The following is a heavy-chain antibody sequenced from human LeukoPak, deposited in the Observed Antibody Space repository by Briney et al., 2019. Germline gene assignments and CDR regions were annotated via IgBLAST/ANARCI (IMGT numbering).Heavy chain of an antibody. Sequence: SETLSLTCTVSGGSISSGGHYWSWIRQPPGKGLEWIGYIYHSGSTYYNPSLKSRVTISVDRSKNQFSLKLSSVTAADTAVYYCARVPGYSSSWYGSGAFDIWGQGTMVTVSS. D-gene: IGHD6-13*01. CDR2: IYHSGST. V-gene: IGHV4-30-2*01. CDR1: GGSISSGGHY. J-gene: IGHJ3*02. CDR3: ARVPGYSSSWYGSGAFDI.